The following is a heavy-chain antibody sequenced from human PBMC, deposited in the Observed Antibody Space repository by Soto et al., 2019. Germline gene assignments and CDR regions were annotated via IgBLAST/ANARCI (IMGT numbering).Heavy chain of an antibody. Sequence: PGGSLRLSCAASGFTISSNAMYWVRQAPGKGLEWVSAISDRGDTTHYADSVKGRFTISRDTSKNTLYQQLNTLRADDTAVYYCAKDKPGTTSFDYWGQGTLVTVSS. CDR2: ISDRGDTT. CDR3: AKDKPGTTSFDY. J-gene: IGHJ4*02. D-gene: IGHD1-1*01. CDR1: GFTISSNA. V-gene: IGHV3-23*01.